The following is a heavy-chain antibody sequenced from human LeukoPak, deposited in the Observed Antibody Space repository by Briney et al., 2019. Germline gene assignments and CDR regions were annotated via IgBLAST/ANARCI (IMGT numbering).Heavy chain of an antibody. CDR1: GXTFSSYY. CDR3: ARGLSITMRVVVIPHFDY. CDR2: INPSGGST. J-gene: IGHJ4*02. D-gene: IGHD3-22*01. Sequence: PGASVKVSCEASGXTFSSYYKHWVRQAPGQGLECMGIINPSGGSTSYAQKFQGRVTMTRDTSTSTVYMELSSLRSEDTAVYYCARGLSITMRVVVIPHFDYWGQGTLVTVSS. V-gene: IGHV1-46*01.